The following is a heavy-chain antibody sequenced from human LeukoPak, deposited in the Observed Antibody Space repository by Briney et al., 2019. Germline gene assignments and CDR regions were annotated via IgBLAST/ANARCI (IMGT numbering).Heavy chain of an antibody. CDR1: GGSISSFY. D-gene: IGHD4-17*01. J-gene: IGHJ3*02. V-gene: IGHV4-59*01. CDR2: IYNRGSP. CDR3: ARDLTDDYAAFHI. Sequence: SETLSLTCTVSGGSISSFYWSWIRQPPGKGLEWIGYIYNRGSPNYNPSLKSRVTISVDTSKNQFSLKLNSVTAADTAVNYCARDLTDDYAAFHIWGQGTMVTVSS.